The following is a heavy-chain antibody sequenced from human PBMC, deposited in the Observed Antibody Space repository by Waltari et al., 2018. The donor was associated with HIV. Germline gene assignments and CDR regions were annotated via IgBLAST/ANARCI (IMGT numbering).Heavy chain of an antibody. CDR3: ARGGRTAAAYFGMDV. D-gene: IGHD6-25*01. CDR2: IFYTAGS. J-gene: IGHJ6*02. CDR1: GGSVLTAAYH. Sequence: VQLQESGPGLVKPSQTLSLSCSASGGSVLTAAYHWPWFRQSPGKGLECIGHIFYTAGSYYNPSLKNRVSTSLDKANNRVSLRLTSVTAADTAVYYCARGGRTAAAYFGMDVWGPGTTVIVAS. V-gene: IGHV4-30-4*08.